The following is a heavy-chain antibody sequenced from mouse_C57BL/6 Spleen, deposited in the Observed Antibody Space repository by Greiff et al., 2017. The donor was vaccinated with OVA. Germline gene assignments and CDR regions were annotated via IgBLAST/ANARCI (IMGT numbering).Heavy chain of an antibody. V-gene: IGHV1-4*01. CDR3: ARAYDRGDARDD. D-gene: IGHD2-14*01. Sequence: QVQLQQSGAELARPGASVKLSCKASGYTFTSYTLHWVKQRPGQGLEWIGYINPSSGYSKYNPKFKHQATLPADKYSTTAFLHLRSLTAEDSAVYYCARAYDRGDARDDWGQGTSVTVSS. CDR1: GYTFTSYT. CDR2: INPSSGYS. J-gene: IGHJ4*01.